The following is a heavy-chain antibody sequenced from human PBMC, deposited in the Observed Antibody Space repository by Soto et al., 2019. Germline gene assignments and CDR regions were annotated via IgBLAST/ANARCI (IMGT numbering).Heavy chain of an antibody. Sequence: QVQLVQSGAEVKKPGSSVKVSCKASGGTFSSYAISWVRQAPGQGLEWMGGIIPIFGTANYAQKFQGRVTITADESTSTAYMELSSLRSEDTAVYYCVHYGSGRRLYYYYGMDVWGQGTTVTVSS. D-gene: IGHD3-10*01. CDR1: GGTFSSYA. CDR2: IIPIFGTA. CDR3: VHYGSGRRLYYYYGMDV. J-gene: IGHJ6*02. V-gene: IGHV1-69*12.